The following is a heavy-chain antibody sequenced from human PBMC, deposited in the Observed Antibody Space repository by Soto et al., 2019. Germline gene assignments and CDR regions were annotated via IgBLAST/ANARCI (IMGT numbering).Heavy chain of an antibody. CDR1: GGSFSGYY. Sequence: SETLSLTCAVYGGSFSGYYWSWIRQPPGKGLEWIGEINHSGSTNYNPSLKSRVTISVDTSKNQFSLKLSSVTAADTAVYYCARVPDVWGQGTTVTISS. CDR2: INHSGST. V-gene: IGHV4-34*01. CDR3: ARVPDV. J-gene: IGHJ6*02.